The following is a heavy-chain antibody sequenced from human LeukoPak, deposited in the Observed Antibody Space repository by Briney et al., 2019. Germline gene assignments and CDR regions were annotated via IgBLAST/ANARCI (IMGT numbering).Heavy chain of an antibody. CDR1: GGSISSYY. CDR3: ARAGVTTPSYYFDY. V-gene: IGHV4-4*07. J-gene: IGHJ4*02. Sequence: SETLSLTCTVSGGSISSYYWSWIRQPAGKGLEWIGRIYTSGSTNYNPSLKSRVTMSVDTSKNQFSLKLSSVTAADTAVYYCARAGVTTPSYYFDYWGQGTLVTVSS. D-gene: IGHD4-17*01. CDR2: IYTSGST.